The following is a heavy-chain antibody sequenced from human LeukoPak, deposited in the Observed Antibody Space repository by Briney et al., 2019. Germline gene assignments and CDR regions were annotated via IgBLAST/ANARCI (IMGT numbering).Heavy chain of an antibody. V-gene: IGHV3-74*01. J-gene: IGHJ5*02. CDR1: GFTFSSYW. CDR3: ARIYLKLASAS. CDR2: INSDGSST. D-gene: IGHD1-1*01. Sequence: GGSLRLSCAASGFTFSSYWMHWVRQAPGKGLVWVSRINSDGSSTSYADSVKGRFTISRDNAKNSLYLQMNSLRAEDTAVYYCARIYLKLASASWGQGTLVTVSS.